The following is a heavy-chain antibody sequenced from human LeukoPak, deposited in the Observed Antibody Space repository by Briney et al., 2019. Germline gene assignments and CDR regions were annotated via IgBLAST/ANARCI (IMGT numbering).Heavy chain of an antibody. V-gene: IGHV3-30-3*01. CDR2: ISYDGSNK. CDR1: GFTFSSYA. D-gene: IGHD1-26*01. CDR3: HGRSFDRWFDP. J-gene: IGHJ5*02. Sequence: GRSLRLSCAASGFTFSSYAMHWVRQAPGKGLEWVAVISYDGSNKYYADSVKGRFTTSRDNSKNTLYLQMNSLRAEDTAVYYCHGRSFDRWFDPWGQGTLVTVSS.